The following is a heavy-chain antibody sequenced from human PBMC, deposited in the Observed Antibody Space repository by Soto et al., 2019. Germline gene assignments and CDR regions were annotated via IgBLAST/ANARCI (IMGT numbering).Heavy chain of an antibody. Sequence: GSGPTLVNPTQTLTLTCTVSGFSVSTSEVGVGWIRQPPVKALEWLALIYWDDDKRYSPSLRNSLTITKDTSKNQVVLTLTNLDPLDTATYFCARRPTRGSGTFDYWGQGTLVTVSS. J-gene: IGHJ4*02. D-gene: IGHD3-10*01. V-gene: IGHV2-5*02. CDR2: IYWDDDK. CDR3: ARRPTRGSGTFDY. CDR1: GFSVSTSEVG.